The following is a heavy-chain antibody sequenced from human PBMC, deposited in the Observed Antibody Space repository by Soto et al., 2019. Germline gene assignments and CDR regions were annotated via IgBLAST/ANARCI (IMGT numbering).Heavy chain of an antibody. Sequence: GWSLRLSCAASGFTFSNYNMNWVRQAPGKGLEWVSYIRSSSTIYYADSVKGRFTISRDNAKSSLYLQMNSLRDEDTAVYYCCARFDYWGQGTLVTVSS. V-gene: IGHV3-48*02. J-gene: IGHJ4*02. CDR1: GFTFSNYN. CDR3: CARFDY. CDR2: IRSSSTI.